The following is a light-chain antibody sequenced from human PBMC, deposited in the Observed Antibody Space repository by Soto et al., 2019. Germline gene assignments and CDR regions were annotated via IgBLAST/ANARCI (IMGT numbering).Light chain of an antibody. Sequence: EIVMPQSPDTLSLSPGERASLSCRASQSVSSNLAWYQQKPGQAPRLLIYGASTRATGIPARFSGSGSGTDFTLTISSLQPEDFAVYYCQQDYNLWTFGQGTKVDIK. V-gene: IGKV3D-15*01. CDR1: QSVSSN. CDR3: QQDYNLWT. CDR2: GAS. J-gene: IGKJ1*01.